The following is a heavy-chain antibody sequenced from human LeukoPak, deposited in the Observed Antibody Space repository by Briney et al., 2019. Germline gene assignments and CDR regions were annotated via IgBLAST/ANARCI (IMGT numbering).Heavy chain of an antibody. CDR1: GGSISSYY. CDR3: ARDFRGSWVVVAKSRWWFDP. Sequence: SSETLSLTCTVSGGSISSYYWSWIRQPPGKGLEWIGYIYYTGSTNYNPSLKSRVTISVDTSKNQFSLKLSSVTAADTAVYYCARDFRGSWVVVAKSRWWFDPWGQGTLVTVSS. J-gene: IGHJ5*02. D-gene: IGHD2-15*01. CDR2: IYYTGST. V-gene: IGHV4-59*01.